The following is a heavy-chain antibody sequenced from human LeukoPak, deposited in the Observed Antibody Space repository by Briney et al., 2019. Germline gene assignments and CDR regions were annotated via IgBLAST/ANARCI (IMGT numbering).Heavy chain of an antibody. CDR1: GYTFTSYY. CDR2: INPSGGST. J-gene: IGHJ4*02. CDR3: ARDRFYGSGSGSDY. D-gene: IGHD3-10*01. V-gene: IGHV1-46*01. Sequence: ASVKVSCQASGYTFTSYYMHWVRQAPGQGLAWMGIINPSGGSTSYPQKFQGRVTMTRDMSTSTVYMELSSLRSEDTAVYYCARDRFYGSGSGSDYWGQGTLVTVSS.